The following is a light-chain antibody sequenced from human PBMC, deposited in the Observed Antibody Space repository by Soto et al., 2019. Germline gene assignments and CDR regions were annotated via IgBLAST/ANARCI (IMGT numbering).Light chain of an antibody. CDR2: DAS. Sequence: IQMTQSPSTLSASVGDRVTITCRASQSISSWLAWYQQKPGKAPKLLIYDASNSESGVPSRFSGSGSGTEFSLTISNLQPDDFATYYCQHYKSYPWTFGQGTKVDIK. CDR1: QSISSW. CDR3: QHYKSYPWT. J-gene: IGKJ1*01. V-gene: IGKV1-5*01.